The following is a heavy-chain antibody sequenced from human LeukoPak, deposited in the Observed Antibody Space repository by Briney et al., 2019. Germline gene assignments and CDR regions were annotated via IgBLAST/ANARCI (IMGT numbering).Heavy chain of an antibody. CDR1: GYTFTGYY. V-gene: IGHV1-2*02. Sequence: ASVKVSCKASGYTFTGYYMHRVRQAPGQGLEWMGWINPNSGGTNYAQKFQGRVTMTRDTSISTAYMELSRLRSDDTAVYYCARTWAVAGNGYFDYWGQGTLVTVSS. CDR2: INPNSGGT. D-gene: IGHD6-19*01. J-gene: IGHJ4*02. CDR3: ARTWAVAGNGYFDY.